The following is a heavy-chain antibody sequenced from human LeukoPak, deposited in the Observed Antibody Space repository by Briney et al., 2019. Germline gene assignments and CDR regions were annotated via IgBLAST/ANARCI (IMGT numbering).Heavy chain of an antibody. V-gene: IGHV3-66*01. CDR1: GFSVSNFY. Sequence: GGSLRLSCAASGFSVSNFYMSWVRQAPGKGLEWVSVIYSGGETFHANSVKGRFTLSRDTSKNTLYLQMNSLRAEDTAVYYCTGDPDAWGQGTLVTVSS. J-gene: IGHJ5*02. CDR2: IYSGGET. CDR3: TGDPDA.